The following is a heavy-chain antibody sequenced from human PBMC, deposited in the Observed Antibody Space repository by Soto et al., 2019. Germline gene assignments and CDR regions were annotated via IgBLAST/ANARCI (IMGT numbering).Heavy chain of an antibody. CDR3: ARVGYSYGYRDYYYYGMDV. J-gene: IGHJ6*02. V-gene: IGHV4-4*07. Sequence: SETLSLTCTVSGGSISSYYWSWIRQPAGKGLEWIGRIYTSGSTNYNPSLKSRVTMSVDTSKNQFSLKLSSVTAADTAVYYCARVGYSYGYRDYYYYGMDVWGQGTKVTVSS. CDR1: GGSISSYY. D-gene: IGHD5-18*01. CDR2: IYTSGST.